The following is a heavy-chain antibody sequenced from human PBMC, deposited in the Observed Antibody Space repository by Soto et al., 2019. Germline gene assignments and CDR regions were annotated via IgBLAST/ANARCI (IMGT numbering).Heavy chain of an antibody. V-gene: IGHV3-15*07. CDR1: GFTFSNAW. D-gene: IGHD3-10*01. Sequence: GGSLRLSCAASGFTFSNAWMNWVRQAPGKGLEWVGRIKSKTDGGTTDYAAPVKGRFTISRDDSKNTLYLQMNSPKTEDTAVYYCTTGGMVRGVIISGGYFDYWGQGTLVTVSS. CDR2: IKSKTDGGTT. J-gene: IGHJ4*02. CDR3: TTGGMVRGVIISGGYFDY.